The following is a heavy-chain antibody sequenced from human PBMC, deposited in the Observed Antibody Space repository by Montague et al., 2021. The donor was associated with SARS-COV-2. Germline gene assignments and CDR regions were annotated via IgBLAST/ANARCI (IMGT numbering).Heavy chain of an antibody. CDR3: AREVMGSVNYYQAIKYGLDV. D-gene: IGHD3-10*01. Sequence: TLSLTCTISGDFVSSDGYYWSWIRQHPGKGLEWIGDIYYSGSTHYNPSLKSRVTISVDTSKNQFSLKLSSVTAADTAVYYCAREVMGSVNYYQAIKYGLDVWGQGTAVTASS. CDR1: GDFVSSDGYY. CDR2: IYYSGST. J-gene: IGHJ6*02. V-gene: IGHV4-31*03.